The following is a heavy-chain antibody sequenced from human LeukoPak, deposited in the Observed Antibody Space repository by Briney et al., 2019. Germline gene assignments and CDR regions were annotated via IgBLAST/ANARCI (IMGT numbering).Heavy chain of an antibody. D-gene: IGHD3-3*01. CDR3: ARPDYDFWSGKYYFDY. J-gene: IGHJ4*02. V-gene: IGHV4-39*01. Sequence: SETLSLTCTVSGGSISSYYWGWIRQPPGKGLEWIGSIYYSGSTYYNPSLKSRVTISVDTSKNQFSLKLSSVTAADTAVYYCARPDYDFWSGKYYFDYWGQGTLVTVSS. CDR2: IYYSGST. CDR1: GGSISSYY.